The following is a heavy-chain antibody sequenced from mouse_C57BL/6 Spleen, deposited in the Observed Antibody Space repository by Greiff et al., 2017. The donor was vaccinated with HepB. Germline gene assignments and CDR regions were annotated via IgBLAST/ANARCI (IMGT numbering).Heavy chain of an antibody. J-gene: IGHJ2*01. D-gene: IGHD1-3*01. CDR3: ARDHGSSRDYFDY. V-gene: IGHV5-4*01. Sequence: DVMLVESGGGLVKPGGSLKLSCAASGFTFSSYAMSWVRQTPEKRLEWVATISDGGSYTYYPDNVKGRFTISRDNAKNNLYLQMSHLKSEDTAMYYCARDHGSSRDYFDYWGQGTTLTVSS. CDR1: GFTFSSYA. CDR2: ISDGGSYT.